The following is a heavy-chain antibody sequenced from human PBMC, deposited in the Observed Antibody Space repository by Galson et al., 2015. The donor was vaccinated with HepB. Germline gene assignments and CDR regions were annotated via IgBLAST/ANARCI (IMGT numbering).Heavy chain of an antibody. J-gene: IGHJ4*02. CDR3: AKERREEFDY. V-gene: IGHV3-23*01. CDR1: GFTFDTYA. CDR2: ISVTGGST. Sequence: SLRLSCAASGFTFDTYAMSWVRQAPVEGLEWVSAISVTGGSTYYAGSVKGRFTISRDTSKNTLFLQMNSLRAEDTAVYYCAKERREEFDYWGQGTLVTVSS.